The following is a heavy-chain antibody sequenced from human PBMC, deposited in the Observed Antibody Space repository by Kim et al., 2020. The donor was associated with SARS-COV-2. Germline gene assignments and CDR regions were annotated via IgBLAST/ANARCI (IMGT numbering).Heavy chain of an antibody. CDR3: AKEEDSFFYDTKIDY. CDR1: GFTFSTYS. Sequence: GGSLRLSCAASGFTFSTYSLSWVRQAPGGGLECVSAISGSGGRTYYADSVKGRFTISRDNSKSTLYLQMDSLRAEDTAVYYCAKEEDSFFYDTKIDYWGQGALVTVSS. V-gene: IGHV3-23*01. D-gene: IGHD3-22*01. J-gene: IGHJ4*02. CDR2: ISGSGGRT.